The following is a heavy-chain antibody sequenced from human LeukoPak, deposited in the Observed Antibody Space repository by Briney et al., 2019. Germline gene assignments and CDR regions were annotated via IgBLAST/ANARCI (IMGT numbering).Heavy chain of an antibody. CDR3: ATHVYSSGWYFDY. CDR2: IHYSGST. CDR1: GDSIRSDSHY. D-gene: IGHD6-19*01. Sequence: SETLSLTCTVSGDSIRSDSHYWGWIRQSPGKGLEWIGSIHYSGSTYYNPPLKSRVTISVDTPKNQFSLKLSSVTAADTAVYYCATHVYSSGWYFDYWGQGTLVTVCS. J-gene: IGHJ4*02. V-gene: IGHV4-39*01.